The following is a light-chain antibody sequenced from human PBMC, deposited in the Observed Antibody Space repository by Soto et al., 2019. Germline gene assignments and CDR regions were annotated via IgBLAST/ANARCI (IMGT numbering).Light chain of an antibody. Sequence: SYELTQPPSVSVSPGQTASITCSGDKLGDKYACWYQQKPGQSPVLVIYQDSKRPSGIPERFSGSNSGNTATLTISGTQAMDEADYYCQARDSSTAGYVFGTGTKVTFL. CDR2: QDS. V-gene: IGLV3-1*01. CDR3: QARDSSTAGYV. CDR1: KLGDKY. J-gene: IGLJ1*01.